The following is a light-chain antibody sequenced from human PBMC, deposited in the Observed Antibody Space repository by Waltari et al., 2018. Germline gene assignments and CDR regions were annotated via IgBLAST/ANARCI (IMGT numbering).Light chain of an antibody. CDR3: LQYESAPLT. CDR1: QSVDSRF. CDR2: GAT. V-gene: IGKV3-20*01. J-gene: IGKJ3*01. Sequence: VVLTQSPATLSLSPGETATLSCRASQSVDSRFLTWYQQKPGQAPSLLIYGATTRASGIPDRFSGSGSGTDFTLTIARLEPDDFAVYYCLQYESAPLTFGPGTKVDVK.